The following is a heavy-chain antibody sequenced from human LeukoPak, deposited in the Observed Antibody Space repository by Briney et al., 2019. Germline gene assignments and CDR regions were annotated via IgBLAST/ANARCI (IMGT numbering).Heavy chain of an antibody. J-gene: IGHJ4*02. Sequence: SETLSLTCTVSGGSISSYYWSWIRQPPGKGLEWIGYIYYSGSTNYNPSLKSRVTISVDTSKNQFSPKLSSVTAADTAVYYCARVGSNWKVDYWGQGTLVTVSS. D-gene: IGHD1-1*01. V-gene: IGHV4-59*01. CDR2: IYYSGST. CDR1: GGSISSYY. CDR3: ARVGSNWKVDY.